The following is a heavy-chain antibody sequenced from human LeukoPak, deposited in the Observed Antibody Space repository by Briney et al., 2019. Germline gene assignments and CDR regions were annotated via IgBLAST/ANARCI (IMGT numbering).Heavy chain of an antibody. Sequence: ASVKVSCKASGYTFTSYYMHWVRQAPGQGLEWMGIINPSGGSTSYAQKFQGRVTMTRDTSTSTVYMELSSLRSEDTAVYYCARGTIRPGWIQLWLRHKYYFDYWGQGTLVTVSS. J-gene: IGHJ4*02. CDR3: ARGTIRPGWIQLWLRHKYYFDY. CDR2: INPSGGST. D-gene: IGHD5-18*01. CDR1: GYTFTSYY. V-gene: IGHV1-46*01.